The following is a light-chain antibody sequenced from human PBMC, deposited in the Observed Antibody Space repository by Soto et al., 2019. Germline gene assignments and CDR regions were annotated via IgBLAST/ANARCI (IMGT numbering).Light chain of an antibody. J-gene: IGLJ1*01. CDR3: SSYRSTSTLGV. CDR1: SSDVGAYTY. CDR2: GVS. Sequence: QSVLTQPASVSGSPGQSITISCSGTSSDVGAYTYVSWYQVHPGEPPKLVIYGVSKRPSGVSNRFSGSKSGNTASLTISGLQAEDEGDYYCSSYRSTSTLGVFGTGTKVTVL. V-gene: IGLV2-14*03.